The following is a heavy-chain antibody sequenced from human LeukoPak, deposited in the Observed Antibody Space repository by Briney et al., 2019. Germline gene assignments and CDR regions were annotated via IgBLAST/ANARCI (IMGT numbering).Heavy chain of an antibody. Sequence: SETLSLTCSVSGYSISNGYYWGWIRQPPGKGLEWIGSIYHRESTYYNPSLKSRVTISVDTSKNQFSLKLSSVTAADTAVYYCARAVGSGSFQTYYYYMDVWGKGTTVTISS. CDR1: GYSISNGYY. V-gene: IGHV4-38-2*02. J-gene: IGHJ6*03. CDR2: IYHREST. D-gene: IGHD3-10*01. CDR3: ARAVGSGSFQTYYYYMDV.